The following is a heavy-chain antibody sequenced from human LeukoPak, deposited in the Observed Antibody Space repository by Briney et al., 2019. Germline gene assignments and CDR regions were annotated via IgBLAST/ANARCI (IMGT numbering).Heavy chain of an antibody. D-gene: IGHD6-25*01. CDR3: AKAAFDAFDI. J-gene: IGHJ3*02. Sequence: GGSLRLSCAASGFTFDDYAMYWVRQAPGKGLEWVSGISWNSVGIGYADSVRGRFTISRDNARNSLYLQMNSLRAEDTALYYCAKAAFDAFDIWGQGTMVTVSS. CDR1: GFTFDDYA. CDR2: ISWNSVGI. V-gene: IGHV3-9*01.